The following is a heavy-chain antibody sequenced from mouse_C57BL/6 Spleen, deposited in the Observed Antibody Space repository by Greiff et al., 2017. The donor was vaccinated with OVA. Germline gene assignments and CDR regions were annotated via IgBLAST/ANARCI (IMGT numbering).Heavy chain of an antibody. Sequence: VQLQQPGAELVKPGASVKLSCKASGYTFTSYWMHWVKQRPGQGLEWIGMIHPNSGSTNYNEKFKSKATLTVDKSSSTAYMQLSSLTSEDSAVYYCASGGYGYEDAMDYWGQGTSVTVSS. CDR2: IHPNSGST. J-gene: IGHJ4*01. CDR3: ASGGYGYEDAMDY. CDR1: GYTFTSYW. V-gene: IGHV1-64*01. D-gene: IGHD2-2*01.